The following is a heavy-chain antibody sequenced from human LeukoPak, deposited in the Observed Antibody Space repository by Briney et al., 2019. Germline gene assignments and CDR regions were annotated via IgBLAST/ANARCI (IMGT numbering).Heavy chain of an antibody. CDR2: IYHSGST. CDR3: ARVPHGETIFGVVLYWFDP. D-gene: IGHD3-3*01. CDR1: HYSISSGYY. Sequence: SETLSLTCTVSHYSISSGYYWGWIRQPPEKGLEWIGSIYHSGSTFYNPTLKSRVTTSVDTSKNQFSLKLNSVTAADTAVYYCARVPHGETIFGVVLYWFDPWGQGTLVTVFS. V-gene: IGHV4-38-2*02. J-gene: IGHJ5*02.